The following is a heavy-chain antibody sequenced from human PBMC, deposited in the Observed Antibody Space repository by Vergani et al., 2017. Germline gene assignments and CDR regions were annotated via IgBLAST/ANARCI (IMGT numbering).Heavy chain of an antibody. V-gene: IGHV1-24*01. D-gene: IGHD3-22*01. Sequence: QVQLVQSGSEVRKPGASVKVSCQVSGYSLTELTIHWVRQAPGQGLEWMGGFDPEHGEVTFAHHIQGRVTMTENRSTDTAYMELSSLRPEYTALFYCAIVTDYYESSCYYLDDWGQGTLVTVSS. CDR1: GYSLTELT. CDR2: FDPEHGEV. J-gene: IGHJ4*02. CDR3: AIVTDYYESSCYYLDD.